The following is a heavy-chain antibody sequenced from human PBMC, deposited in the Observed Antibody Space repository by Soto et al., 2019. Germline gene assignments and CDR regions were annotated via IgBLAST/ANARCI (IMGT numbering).Heavy chain of an antibody. J-gene: IGHJ6*03. CDR3: ARGGCSGGSCYATANYYYYYMDV. CDR2: ISAYNGNT. D-gene: IGHD2-15*01. Sequence: ASVKVSCKASGYTFTSYGISWVRQASGQGLEWMGWISAYNGNTNYAQKLQGRVTMTTDTSTSTAYMELRSLRSDDTAVYYCARGGCSGGSCYATANYYYYYMDVWGKGTTVTVSS. V-gene: IGHV1-18*01. CDR1: GYTFTSYG.